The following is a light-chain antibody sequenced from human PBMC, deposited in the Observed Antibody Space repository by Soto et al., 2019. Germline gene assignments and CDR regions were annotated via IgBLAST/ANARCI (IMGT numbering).Light chain of an antibody. Sequence: QLVLTQPPSVSGAPGQRVTISCTGSSSNIGAGYDVHWYQQLPGTAPKLLIYGNSNRPSGVPDRFSGSKSGTSASLAITGLQAEDEADYCQSYDSSRSGYVVFGGGTKLTVL. CDR3: QSYDSSRSGYVV. V-gene: IGLV1-40*01. CDR1: SSNIGAGYD. CDR2: GNS. J-gene: IGLJ2*01.